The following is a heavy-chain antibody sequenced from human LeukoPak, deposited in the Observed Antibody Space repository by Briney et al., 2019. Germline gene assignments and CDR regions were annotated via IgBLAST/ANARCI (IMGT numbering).Heavy chain of an antibody. D-gene: IGHD3/OR15-3a*01. CDR1: GFRVSDYY. CDR2: IRDSGEA. V-gene: IGHV3-66*03. J-gene: IGHJ5*02. Sequence: PGGSLRLSCAVSGFRVSDYYMSWVRRAPGKGLEWVGLIRDSGEAFYADFARGRFAISRDESENTLYLQMNSLRVEDTAVYFCARDRAAKQDWVEFDPWGQGTPVIVSS. CDR3: ARDRAAKQDWVEFDP.